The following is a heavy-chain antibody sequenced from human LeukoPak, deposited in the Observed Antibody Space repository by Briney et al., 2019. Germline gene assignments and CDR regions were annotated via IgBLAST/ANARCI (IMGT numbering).Heavy chain of an antibody. V-gene: IGHV3-9*01. J-gene: IGHJ6*02. CDR2: ISWNSGSI. D-gene: IGHD6-13*01. CDR3: AKAYSSSWYYYGMDV. CDR1: GFTFSSYW. Sequence: PGGSLRLSCAASGFTFSSYWMHWVRQAPVKGLEWVAGISWNSGSIGNADSVKGRFTISRDNAKNSLYLQMNTLRAEDTALYYCAKAYSSSWYYYGMDVWGQGTTVTVSS.